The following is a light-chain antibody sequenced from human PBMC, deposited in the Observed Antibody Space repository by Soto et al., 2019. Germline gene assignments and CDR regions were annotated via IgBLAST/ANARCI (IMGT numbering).Light chain of an antibody. CDR2: GAS. J-gene: IGKJ4*01. CDR3: QQRSNWPLT. CDR1: QSVSSSY. Sequence: EIGLTQSPSTLSLSTGERATLSCRASQSVSSSYLAWYQQKPGQAPRLLIYGASSRATGIPDRFSGSGSGTEFTLTISSLQSEDFAVYYCQQRSNWPLTFGGGTKVAIK. V-gene: IGKV3D-20*02.